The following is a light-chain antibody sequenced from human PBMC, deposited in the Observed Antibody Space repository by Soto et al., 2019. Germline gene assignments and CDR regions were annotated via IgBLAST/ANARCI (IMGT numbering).Light chain of an antibody. V-gene: IGKV1-8*01. CDR1: QGISSY. Sequence: AIRMTQSPSSLSASTGDRVTITCRASQGISSYLAWYQQKPGKAPKLLIYAASTLQSGVPSRFSGSGSGTDCTLTNSCLQSEDFATYYCQQYYSYLPITFGQGTRLEIK. J-gene: IGKJ5*01. CDR3: QQYYSYLPIT. CDR2: AAS.